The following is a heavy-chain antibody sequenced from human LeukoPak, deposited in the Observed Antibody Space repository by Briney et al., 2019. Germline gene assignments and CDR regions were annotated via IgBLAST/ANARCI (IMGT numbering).Heavy chain of an antibody. J-gene: IGHJ4*02. CDR2: IYYSGST. D-gene: IGHD6-19*01. CDR3: ARADSSGWSPRLLY. Sequence: PSETLSLTCTVSGGSISSGGYYWSWIRQHPGTGLEWIGYIYYSGSTYYNPSLKSRVTISVDTSKNQFSLKLSSVTAADTAVYYCARADSSGWSPRLLYWGQGTLVTVSS. V-gene: IGHV4-31*03. CDR1: GGSISSGGYY.